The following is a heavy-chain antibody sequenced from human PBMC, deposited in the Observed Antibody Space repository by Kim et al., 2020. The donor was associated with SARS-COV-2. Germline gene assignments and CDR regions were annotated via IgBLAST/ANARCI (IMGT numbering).Heavy chain of an antibody. V-gene: IGHV3-33*01. CDR3: ARGPQSDYVYEFDH. Sequence: GGSLRLSCSASGFTYNTYAMNWVRQSPGKGLEWVAVIWSDGQNKFYADSVKGRFSISRDNSNNTLFLQMNSLTAEDTAVYYCARGPQSDYVYEFDHWGPG. CDR1: GFTYNTYA. D-gene: IGHD4-17*01. J-gene: IGHJ4*02. CDR2: IWSDGQNK.